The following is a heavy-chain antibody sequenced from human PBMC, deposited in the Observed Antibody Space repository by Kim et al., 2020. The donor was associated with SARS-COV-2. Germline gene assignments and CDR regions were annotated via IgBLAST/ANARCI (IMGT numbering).Heavy chain of an antibody. D-gene: IGHD2-15*01. CDR2: IYYSGST. J-gene: IGHJ3*02. V-gene: IGHV4-39*01. CDR1: GGSISSSSYY. CDR3: ARRVKGYCSGGSCYRDHDAFDI. Sequence: SETLSLTCTVSGGSISSSSYYWGWIRQPPGKGLEWIGSIYYSGSTYYNPSLKSRVTISVDTSKNQFSLKLSSVTAADTAVYYCARRVKGYCSGGSCYRDHDAFDIWGQGTMVTVSS.